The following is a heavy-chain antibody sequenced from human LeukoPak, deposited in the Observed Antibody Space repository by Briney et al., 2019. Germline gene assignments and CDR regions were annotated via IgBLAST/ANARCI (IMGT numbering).Heavy chain of an antibody. CDR2: INWNSGTI. CDR3: ARDRYGTSYYYMDV. CDR1: GFIFDDYA. Sequence: GGSLRLSCAASGFIFDDYAMHWVRQAPGKGLEWVSGINWNSGTIDYADSVKGRFTISRGNAKNTLYLQMNSLRAEDTAVYYCARDRYGTSYYYMDVWGKGTTVTVSS. V-gene: IGHV3-9*01. D-gene: IGHD2-2*01. J-gene: IGHJ6*03.